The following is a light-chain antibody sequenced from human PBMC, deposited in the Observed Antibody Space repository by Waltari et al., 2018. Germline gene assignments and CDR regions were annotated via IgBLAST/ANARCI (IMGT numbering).Light chain of an antibody. CDR3: QMYVRLPVT. CDR2: GAS. V-gene: IGKV3-20*01. Sequence: EIVLTQSPGTLSLSLGARATLSCRASQSVSRVLAWYQQRPGQAPRLLIYGASNRATGIPDRFSGSGSGTDFNLTISRLEPEDFAMYYCQMYVRLPVTFGQGTKVEIK. CDR1: QSVSRV. J-gene: IGKJ1*01.